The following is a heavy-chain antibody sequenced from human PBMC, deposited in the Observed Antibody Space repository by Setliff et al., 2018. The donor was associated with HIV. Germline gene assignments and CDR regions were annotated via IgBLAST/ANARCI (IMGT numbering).Heavy chain of an antibody. V-gene: IGHV4-39*01. D-gene: IGHD3-16*02. CDR3: ARHQVIPTVIGAFDI. Sequence: PSETLSLTCTVSGDSISTSNSYWGWVRQPPGKGLEWIGSLYYGGSTYYNPSLKSRVTISVDTSKNHFSLKLSSVTAADTAVYYCARHQVIPTVIGAFDIWGQGTVVTV. CDR2: LYYGGST. CDR1: GDSISTSNSY. J-gene: IGHJ3*02.